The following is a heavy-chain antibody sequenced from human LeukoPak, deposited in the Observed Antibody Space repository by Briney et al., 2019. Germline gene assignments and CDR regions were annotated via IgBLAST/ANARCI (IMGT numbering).Heavy chain of an antibody. CDR2: INPSGGST. J-gene: IGHJ4*02. Sequence: ASVKVSCKASGYTFTSYYMRWVRQAPGQGLEWMGIINPSGGSTSYAQKFQGRVTMTRDTSTSTVYMELSSLRSEDTAVYYCAREDDYYDSSGYFDYWGQGTLVTVSS. CDR1: GYTFTSYY. V-gene: IGHV1-46*01. CDR3: AREDDYYDSSGYFDY. D-gene: IGHD3-22*01.